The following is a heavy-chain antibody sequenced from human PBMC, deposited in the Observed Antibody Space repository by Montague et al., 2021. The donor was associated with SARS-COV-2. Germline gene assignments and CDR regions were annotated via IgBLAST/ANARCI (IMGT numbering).Heavy chain of an antibody. CDR3: AHLYTGFWSAYYST. V-gene: IGHV2-5*02. CDR1: GFSLSTSAVG. Sequence: PALVKPTQTLTLTRTFSGFSLSTSAVGVGWIRQSPGKALQWLALIYRDDDKRYSPSLKTRLTVTKDTSKNQVVLTRTNMDSVDTATYYCAHLYTGFWSAYYSTWGQGTLVTVSS. J-gene: IGHJ5*02. D-gene: IGHD3-3*01. CDR2: IYRDDDK.